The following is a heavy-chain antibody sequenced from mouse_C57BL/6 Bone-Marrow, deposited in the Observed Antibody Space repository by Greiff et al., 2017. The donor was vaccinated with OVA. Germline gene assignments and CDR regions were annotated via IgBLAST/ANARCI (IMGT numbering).Heavy chain of an antibody. CDR3: ARLENYGSCYAMDY. Sequence: QVQLQQPGAELVKPGASVKLSCKASGYTFTSYWMHWVKQRPGQGLEWIGMIHPNSGSTNYNEKFKSKATLTVDKSSTTAYMQLSSLTSEDSAVYYCARLENYGSCYAMDYWGQGTSVTVSS. CDR1: GYTFTSYW. D-gene: IGHD1-1*01. V-gene: IGHV1-64*01. CDR2: IHPNSGST. J-gene: IGHJ4*01.